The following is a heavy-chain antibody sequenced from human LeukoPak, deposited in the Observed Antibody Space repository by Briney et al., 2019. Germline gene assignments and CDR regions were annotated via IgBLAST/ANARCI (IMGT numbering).Heavy chain of an antibody. Sequence: GESLKTSCNGSGYSFTSYWIAWERQMPGKGLEWMGLIYPGDSETIYSPSFEGQVTISVDKSISTAYLQWSSLKASDTAMYYCARRAYGSSWYPNDYWGQGTLVTVSS. CDR1: GYSFTSYW. D-gene: IGHD6-13*01. V-gene: IGHV5-51*01. CDR2: IYPGDSET. J-gene: IGHJ4*02. CDR3: ARRAYGSSWYPNDY.